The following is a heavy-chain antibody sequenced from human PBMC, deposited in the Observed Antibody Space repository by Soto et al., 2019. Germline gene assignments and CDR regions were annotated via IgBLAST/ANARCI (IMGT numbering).Heavy chain of an antibody. CDR1: GGSISSGGYY. D-gene: IGHD3-3*01. V-gene: IGHV4-31*03. Sequence: TSETLSLTCTVSGGSISSGGYYWSWIRQHPGKGLEWIGYIYYSGSTYYNPSLKSRVTISVDTSKNQFSLKLSSVTAADTAVYYCAREQAYYYVWRGYYVSAAFDIWGQVTMVTVS. CDR2: IYYSGST. CDR3: AREQAYYYVWRGYYVSAAFDI. J-gene: IGHJ3*02.